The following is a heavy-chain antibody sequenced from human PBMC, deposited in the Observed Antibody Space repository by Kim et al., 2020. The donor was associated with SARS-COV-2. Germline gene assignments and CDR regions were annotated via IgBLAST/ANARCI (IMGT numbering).Heavy chain of an antibody. J-gene: IGHJ3*02. CDR1: GGTFSSYA. D-gene: IGHD6-13*01. Sequence: SVKVSCKASGGTFSSYAISWVRQAPGQGLEWMGRIIPILDITNYAQNFQGRVTIIADKSTSTAYMELSSLRSEDTAVYYCARDSSTFSSSWYLAFDIWG. CDR3: ARDSSTFSSSWYLAFDI. CDR2: IIPILDIT. V-gene: IGHV1-69*04.